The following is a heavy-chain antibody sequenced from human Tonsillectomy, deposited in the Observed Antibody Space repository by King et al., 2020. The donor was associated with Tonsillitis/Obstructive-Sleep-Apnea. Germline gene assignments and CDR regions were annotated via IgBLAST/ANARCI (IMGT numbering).Heavy chain of an antibody. CDR3: ARGGYCSSTSCYTGYFDY. V-gene: IGHV4-59*01. CDR2: IYYSGST. CDR1: GGSISSYY. J-gene: IGHJ4*02. Sequence: QLQESGPGLVKPSETLSLTCTVSGGSISSYYWSWIRQPPGKGLEWIGYIYYSGSTNYNPALKSRVTISVDTSKNQFSLKLGSVTAADTAVYYCARGGYCSSTSCYTGYFDYWGQGTLVTVSS. D-gene: IGHD2-2*02.